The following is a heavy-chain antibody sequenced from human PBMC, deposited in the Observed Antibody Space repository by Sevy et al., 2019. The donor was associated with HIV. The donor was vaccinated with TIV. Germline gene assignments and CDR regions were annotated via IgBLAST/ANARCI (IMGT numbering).Heavy chain of an antibody. CDR2: ISYDGSSK. CDR1: GFSVSSHA. V-gene: IGHV3-30-3*01. J-gene: IGHJ4*02. Sequence: GGSLRLSCAASGFSVSSHAMHWVRQAPGKGLEWVALISYDGSSKYYSDSVKGRLTISRDNSKNTLYLQMNSLRPEDTARYYCSRDAGYSVGWYPSDYWGQGTLVTVSS. D-gene: IGHD2-15*01. CDR3: SRDAGYSVGWYPSDY.